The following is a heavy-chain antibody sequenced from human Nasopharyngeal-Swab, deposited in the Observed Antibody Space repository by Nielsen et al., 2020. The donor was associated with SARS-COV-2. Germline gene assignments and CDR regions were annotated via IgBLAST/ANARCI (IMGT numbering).Heavy chain of an antibody. Sequence: GGSLRLSCAASGFTFLLSLLPFFLPSPFPFLYFFSYISSSSSTIYYADSVKGRFTISRDNAKNSLYLQMNSLRAEDTAVYYCAREVVVPSGGYNWFDPWGQGTLVTVSS. J-gene: IGHJ5*02. D-gene: IGHD2-2*01. V-gene: IGHV3-48*01. CDR3: AREVVVPSGGYNWFDP. CDR1: GFTFLLSL. CDR2: ISSSSSTI.